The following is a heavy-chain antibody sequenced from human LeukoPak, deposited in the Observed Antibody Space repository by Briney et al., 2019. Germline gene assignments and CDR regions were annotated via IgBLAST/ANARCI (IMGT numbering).Heavy chain of an antibody. CDR3: ARGENWFDP. J-gene: IGHJ5*02. CDR2: IYYSGST. V-gene: IGHV4-59*01. Sequence: SETLSLTCTVSGDSISNYYWSWIRQPPGKGPEWIGYIYYSGSTNYNPSLKSRVTISLDTSKNQFSLKLSSVTAADTAVYYCARGENWFDPWGQGTLVTVSS. CDR1: GDSISNYY. D-gene: IGHD1-26*01.